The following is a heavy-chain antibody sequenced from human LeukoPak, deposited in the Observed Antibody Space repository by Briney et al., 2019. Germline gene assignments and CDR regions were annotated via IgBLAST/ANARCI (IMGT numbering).Heavy chain of an antibody. J-gene: IGHJ4*02. CDR3: ARHRGGRTGLDD. D-gene: IGHD2-15*01. CDR1: GSTFSRCW. Sequence: GVSLRLSWWASGSTFSRCWMILVRQAPGGGLECVVFLKEDGSETYYVDSVKGRFTISRDNAENSPYLQMNSLRAENTAVYYCARHRGGRTGLDDWGQGTLVTVSS. CDR2: LKEDGSET. V-gene: IGHV3-7*04.